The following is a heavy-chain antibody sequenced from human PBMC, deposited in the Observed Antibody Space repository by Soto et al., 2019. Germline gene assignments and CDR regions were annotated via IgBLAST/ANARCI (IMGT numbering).Heavy chain of an antibody. J-gene: IGHJ6*02. CDR3: ARRIGYCTNGVCYTGMDV. Sequence: PGESLKISCTGSGYRFTRYWIGWVRQMHGKGLEWMGIIYPGDSDTRYSPSFQGQVTISADKSISTAYLQWSSLKASDTAMYYCARRIGYCTNGVCYTGMDVWGQGTTVTVSS. CDR2: IYPGDSDT. D-gene: IGHD2-8*01. CDR1: GYRFTRYW. V-gene: IGHV5-51*01.